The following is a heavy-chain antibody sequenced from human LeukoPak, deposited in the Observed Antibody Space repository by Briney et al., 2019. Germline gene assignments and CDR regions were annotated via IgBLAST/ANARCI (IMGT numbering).Heavy chain of an antibody. Sequence: PGGSLRLSCAASGFTFSSYWMSWVRQAPGKGLEWVANIKQDGSERYYVDSVKGRFTISRDNAKNSLFLQMNSLKPDDTAVYYCARRSGSYDYWGQGTLVIVSS. J-gene: IGHJ4*02. CDR1: GFTFSSYW. CDR2: IKQDGSER. D-gene: IGHD1-26*01. V-gene: IGHV3-7*01. CDR3: ARRSGSYDY.